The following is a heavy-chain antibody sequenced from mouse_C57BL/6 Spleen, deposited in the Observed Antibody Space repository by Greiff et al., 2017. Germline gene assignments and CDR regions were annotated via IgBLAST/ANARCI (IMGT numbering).Heavy chain of an antibody. CDR3: TGWFLYYYAMDY. CDR2: IRLKSDNYAT. Sequence: EVHLVESGGGLVQPGGSMKLSCVASGFTFSNYWMNWVRQSPEKGLEWVAQIRLKSDNYATHYAESVKGRFTISRDDSKSSVYLQMNNLRAEDTGIYYCTGWFLYYYAMDYWGQGTSVTVSS. V-gene: IGHV6-3*01. CDR1: GFTFSNYW. J-gene: IGHJ4*01. D-gene: IGHD2-3*01.